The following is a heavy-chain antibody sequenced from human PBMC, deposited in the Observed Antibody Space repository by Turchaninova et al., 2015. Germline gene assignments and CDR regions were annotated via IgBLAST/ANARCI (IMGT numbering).Heavy chain of an antibody. CDR1: GFPFSTNA. Sequence: QVQLVESGGGVVQPGRSLRLSCVASGFPFSTNAMNWVRQAPGTGLEWVAVISYDGSNKDYADSVRGRFTISRDNSKNTLYLQMNSLRAEDTAVYYCARTIGYCTGDSCYPFDYWGQGTLVTVSS. V-gene: IGHV3-30-3*01. D-gene: IGHD2-15*01. J-gene: IGHJ4*02. CDR2: ISYDGSNK. CDR3: ARTIGYCTGDSCYPFDY.